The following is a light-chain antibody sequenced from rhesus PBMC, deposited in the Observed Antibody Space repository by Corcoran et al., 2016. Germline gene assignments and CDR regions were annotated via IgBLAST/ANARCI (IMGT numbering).Light chain of an antibody. J-gene: IGKJ4*01. CDR1: QGISYW. V-gene: IGKV1-69*01. CDR3: QQHDNSPLA. Sequence: DIQMTQSPSSLSASVGDIVTITCRSSQGISYWLAWYQQKPRKAPKLLIYRASNLETGVPSRFSGSGTVTDFTLTISSLQPDDVATYFCQQHDNSPLAFGGGTKVKL. CDR2: RAS.